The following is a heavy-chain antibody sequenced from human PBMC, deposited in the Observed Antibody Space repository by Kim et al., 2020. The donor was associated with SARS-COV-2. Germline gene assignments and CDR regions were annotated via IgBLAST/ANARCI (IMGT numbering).Heavy chain of an antibody. D-gene: IGHD3-10*01. CDR1: GGSFSGYY. Sequence: SETLSLTCAVYGGSFSGYYWSWIRQPPGKGLEWIGEINHSGSTNYNPSLKSRVTISVDTSKNQFSLKLSSVTAADTAVYYCARYGFGELYPPLFDYWGQGTLVTVSP. V-gene: IGHV4-34*01. CDR3: ARYGFGELYPPLFDY. J-gene: IGHJ4*02. CDR2: INHSGST.